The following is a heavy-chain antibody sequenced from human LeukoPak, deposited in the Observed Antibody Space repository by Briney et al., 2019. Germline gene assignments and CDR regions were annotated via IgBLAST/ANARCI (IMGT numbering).Heavy chain of an antibody. D-gene: IGHD6-6*01. CDR1: GGSISTYY. J-gene: IGHJ1*01. V-gene: IGHV4-59*01. CDR2: VYHSGST. CDR3: ARGGAARLHFQN. Sequence: SETLYLTCTVSGGSISTYYWNWIRQPPGKGLEWIGYVYHSGSTNYNPSLQSRVTISVDTSKNQFSLNLNSVTAADTAVYYCARGGAARLHFQNWGQGTLVTVSS.